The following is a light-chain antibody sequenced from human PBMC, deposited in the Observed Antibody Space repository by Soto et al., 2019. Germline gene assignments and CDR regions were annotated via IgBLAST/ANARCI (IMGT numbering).Light chain of an antibody. CDR3: HQYGSSPRT. J-gene: IGKJ4*01. CDR1: QSVRSN. Sequence: EVVMTQSPATLSVSPGERVTLSCRASQSVRSNLAWYQQKPGQSPRLLIYGASTRATGIPARFSGSGSGTEFTLTISRLEPEDFAVYYCHQYGSSPRTFGGGTKVDI. V-gene: IGKV3-15*01. CDR2: GAS.